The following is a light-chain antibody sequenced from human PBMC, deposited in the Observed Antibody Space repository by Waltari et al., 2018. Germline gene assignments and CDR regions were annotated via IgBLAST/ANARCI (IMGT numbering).Light chain of an antibody. CDR3: QHYNTYPYT. CDR2: KAS. V-gene: IGKV1-5*03. J-gene: IGKJ2*01. Sequence: DIQMTQSPSTLSASVGDRVTITCRASQSISSWLDWDQQKPGKAPKVLIYKASSLESGVPSRFSGSGSGTEFTLTISSLQPDDFATYYCQHYNTYPYTFGQGTKLEIK. CDR1: QSISSW.